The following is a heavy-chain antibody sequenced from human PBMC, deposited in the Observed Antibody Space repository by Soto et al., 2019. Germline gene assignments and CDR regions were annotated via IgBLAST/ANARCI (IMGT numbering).Heavy chain of an antibody. D-gene: IGHD3-10*01. V-gene: IGHV5-51*01. CDR2: IYPGDSDT. CDR3: ARLWFGEPRAPYYMDV. Sequence: GESLKISCKGSGYSFTSYWIGWVRQMPGKGLEWMGIIYPGDSDTRYSPSFQGQVTISADKSISTAYLQWSSLKASDTAMYYCARLWFGEPRAPYYMDVWGKGTTVTVSS. CDR1: GYSFTSYW. J-gene: IGHJ6*03.